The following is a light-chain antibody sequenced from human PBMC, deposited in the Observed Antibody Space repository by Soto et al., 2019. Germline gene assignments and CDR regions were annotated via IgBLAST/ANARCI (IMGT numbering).Light chain of an antibody. CDR1: SSDFGDYDY. CDR3: TSYAGSNNFCV. CDR2: EVS. V-gene: IGLV2-8*01. J-gene: IGLJ1*01. Sequence: QSALTHPPSASGSPGQSVTISCIGTSSDFGDYDYVSWYQHHPGKAPKLIIYEVSKRPSGVPDRFSGSKSGNTASLTVSGLQAEDEADYYCTSYAGSNNFCVFGTGTKVTVL.